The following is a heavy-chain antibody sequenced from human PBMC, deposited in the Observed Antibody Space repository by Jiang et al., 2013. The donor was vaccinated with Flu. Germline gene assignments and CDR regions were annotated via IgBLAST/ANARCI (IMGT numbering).Heavy chain of an antibody. Sequence: GAEVKKPGASVKVSCKASGYTFTGYYMHWVRQAPGQGLEWMGWINPNSGGTNYAQKFQGWVTMTRDTSISTAYMELSRLRSDDTAVYYCARGWFGAEYYFDYWGQGTLVTVSS. V-gene: IGHV1-2*04. CDR3: ARGWFGAEYYFDY. CDR1: GYTFTGYY. D-gene: IGHD3-10*01. CDR2: INPNSGGT. J-gene: IGHJ4*02.